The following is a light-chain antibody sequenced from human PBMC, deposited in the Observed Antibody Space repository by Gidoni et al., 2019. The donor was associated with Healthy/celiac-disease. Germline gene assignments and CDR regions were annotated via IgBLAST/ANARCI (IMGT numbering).Light chain of an antibody. CDR1: QTVSNN. J-gene: IGKJ2*01. CDR3: QQYNNWPPYT. V-gene: IGKV3-15*01. CDR2: GAS. Sequence: EIVMTQSPATLSVSPGERATLSCRASQTVSNNLAWYQRKPGQAPRLRIYGASTRATGIPARFSGSGSGTDFTLTISSLQSEDFAVYYCQQYNNWPPYTFGQGTKLEI.